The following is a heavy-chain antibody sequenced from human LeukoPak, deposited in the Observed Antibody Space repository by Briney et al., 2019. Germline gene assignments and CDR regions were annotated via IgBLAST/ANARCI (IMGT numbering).Heavy chain of an antibody. CDR2: IYPGDSDT. V-gene: IGHV5-51*01. D-gene: IGHD4-23*01. Sequence: GESLKISCKGSGYRFTSYWIGWVRPMPGKGLEWMGIIYPGDSDTRYSPSFQGQVTISADKSISTAYLQWSSLKASDTAMYYCARTSVDYGGNALYFDYWGPGTLVTVSS. CDR1: GYRFTSYW. J-gene: IGHJ4*02. CDR3: ARTSVDYGGNALYFDY.